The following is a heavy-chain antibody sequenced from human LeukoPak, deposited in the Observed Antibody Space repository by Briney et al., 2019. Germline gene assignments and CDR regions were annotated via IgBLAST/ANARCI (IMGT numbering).Heavy chain of an antibody. CDR1: GFTFSSYA. D-gene: IGHD3-10*01. J-gene: IGHJ3*02. CDR2: IGSST. V-gene: IGHV3-23*01. Sequence: PGGSLRLSCAASGFTFSSYAMSWVRQAPGKGLEWVSGIGSSTYYADSVKGRFTISRDNSKNTLYLQMNSLRVEDTALYYCARGTMARGFDIWGQGTMVTVSS. CDR3: ARGTMARGFDI.